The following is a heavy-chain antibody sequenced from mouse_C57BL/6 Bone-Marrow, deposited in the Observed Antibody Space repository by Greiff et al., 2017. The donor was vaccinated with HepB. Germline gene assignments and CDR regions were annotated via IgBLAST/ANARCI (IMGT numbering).Heavy chain of an antibody. CDR2: IDPSDSYT. CDR3: ARGKAISFDV. V-gene: IGHV1-59*01. CDR1: GYTFTSYW. Sequence: VQLQQPGAELVRPGTSVKLSCKASGYTFTSYWMHWVKQRPGQGLEWIGVIDPSDSYTNYNQKFKGKATLTVDTSSSTAYMQLSSLTSEDSAVYYCARGKAISFDVWGTGTTVTVSS. J-gene: IGHJ1*03.